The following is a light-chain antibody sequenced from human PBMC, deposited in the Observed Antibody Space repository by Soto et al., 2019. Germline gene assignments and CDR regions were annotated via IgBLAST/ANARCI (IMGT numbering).Light chain of an antibody. V-gene: IGLV2-14*01. CDR3: SSYTSSSTVV. CDR1: SNDVGGYNY. Sequence: QSALTQPASVSGSPGQSITISCTGASNDVGGYNYVSWYQQHPGKAPKLMICDVSNRPSGVSNRFSGSKSGNTASLTISGLQAEGEADYYCSSYTSSSTVVFGGGTKLTVL. CDR2: DVS. J-gene: IGLJ2*01.